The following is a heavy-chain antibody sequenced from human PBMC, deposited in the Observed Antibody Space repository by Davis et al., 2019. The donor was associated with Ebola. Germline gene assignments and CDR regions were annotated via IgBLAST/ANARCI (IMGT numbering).Heavy chain of an antibody. CDR3: ARQTTVTTDLDY. J-gene: IGHJ4*02. Sequence: TRYSPSFQGQVTISADRSISTAYLQWSSLKASDTAMYYCARQTTVTTDLDYWGQGTLVTVSS. D-gene: IGHD4-17*01. V-gene: IGHV5-51*01. CDR2: T.